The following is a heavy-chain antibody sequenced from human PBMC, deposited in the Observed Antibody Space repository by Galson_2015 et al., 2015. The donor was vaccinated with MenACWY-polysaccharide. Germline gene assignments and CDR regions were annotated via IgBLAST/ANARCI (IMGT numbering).Heavy chain of an antibody. J-gene: IGHJ4*02. Sequence: LRLSCAGSGFIFSDNYMTWIRQAPGRGLEWVSYISGSAFTIYYADSVKGRFTISRDNAKNSLYLQMNSLRVEDTAVYYCARGGRDGYYPDYWGQGTLVTVSS. V-gene: IGHV3-11*01. CDR2: ISGSAFTI. D-gene: IGHD5-24*01. CDR3: ARGGRDGYYPDY. CDR1: GFIFSDNY.